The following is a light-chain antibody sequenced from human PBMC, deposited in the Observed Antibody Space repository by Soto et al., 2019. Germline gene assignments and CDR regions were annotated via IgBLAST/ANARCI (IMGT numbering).Light chain of an antibody. V-gene: IGKV3-20*01. J-gene: IGKJ1*01. CDR1: QTVSSSF. Sequence: EIVLTQSPGTLSLSPGEGATLSCRASQTVSSSFLAWYQQKAGQAPRLRIYGASSRATGSPDSFSDSGSGADFTLSITRLGLEDFEVYYFQEYGSSPGTFGQGTNVEI. CDR3: QEYGSSPGT. CDR2: GAS.